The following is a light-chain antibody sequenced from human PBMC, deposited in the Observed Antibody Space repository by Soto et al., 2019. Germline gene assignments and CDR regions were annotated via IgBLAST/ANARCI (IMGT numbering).Light chain of an antibody. V-gene: IGKV3-20*01. J-gene: IGKJ5*01. Sequence: EIVMTQSPATLSVSPGETATLSCRASQSVSNNVAWYQQKPGQAPRLLIYDASNRATGIPARFSGSGSGTDFTLTISRLEPEDFAVYYCQQYGSSPKSITFGQGTRLEIK. CDR3: QQYGSSPKSIT. CDR2: DAS. CDR1: QSVSNN.